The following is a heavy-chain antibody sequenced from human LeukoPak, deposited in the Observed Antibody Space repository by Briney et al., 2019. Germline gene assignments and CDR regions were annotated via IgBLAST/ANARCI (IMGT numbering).Heavy chain of an antibody. J-gene: IGHJ4*02. V-gene: IGHV3-21*01. CDR3: ARDFLYRGYYASIDY. Sequence: PGGSLRLSCAASGFTLSSYSMNWVRQAPGKGLEWVSSISSSSSYIYYADSVKGRFTISRDNAKNSLYLQMNSLRAEDTAVYYCARDFLYRGYYASIDYWGQGTLVTVSS. CDR2: ISSSSSYI. D-gene: IGHD3-22*01. CDR1: GFTLSSYS.